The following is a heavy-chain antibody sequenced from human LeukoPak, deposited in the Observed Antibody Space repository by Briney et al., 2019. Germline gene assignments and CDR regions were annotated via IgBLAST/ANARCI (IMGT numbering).Heavy chain of an antibody. CDR2: IGWNSART. D-gene: IGHD3-10*01. CDR1: ESTFDHA. J-gene: IGHJ6*02. V-gene: IGHV3-9*01. CDR3: GKDISAGGMDV. Sequence: GGSLRLSCAASESTFDHAMHWVRQTPGKGLEWVSGIGWNSARTGYADSVRGRFTISRDNAKNSLYLQMNSLRAEDTALYYCGKDISAGGMDVWGQGTTVTVSS.